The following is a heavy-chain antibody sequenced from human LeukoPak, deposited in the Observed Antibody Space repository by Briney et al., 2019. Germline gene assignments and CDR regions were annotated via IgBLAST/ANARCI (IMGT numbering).Heavy chain of an antibody. V-gene: IGHV3-15*01. D-gene: IGHD3-10*01. Sequence: TGGSLRLSCEASGFPFSSAYMGWVRQAPGRGLEWVGRIKSKPHGGTTDCAALVKVRFTISRDDSRTTMYLQMSSLKIEDTAVYYCTKDRGRTELPLFASWGQGTLVTVSS. CDR3: TKDRGRTELPLFAS. CDR1: GFPFSSAY. J-gene: IGHJ5*01. CDR2: IKSKPHGGTT.